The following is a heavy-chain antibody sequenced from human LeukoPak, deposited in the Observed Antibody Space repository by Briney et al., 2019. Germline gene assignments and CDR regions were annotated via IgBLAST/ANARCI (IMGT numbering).Heavy chain of an antibody. CDR1: GFTVSSSY. Sequence: GGSLRLSCTGSGFTVSSSYMSWVRQTPGKGLEWVSVMYSGGTTYYADSAKGRFTISRDSSKNTVNLQMNSLRAEDTAVYYCARDRRDGYCLGHWGQGTLVTVSS. J-gene: IGHJ4*02. CDR3: ARDRRDGYCLGH. D-gene: IGHD5-24*01. V-gene: IGHV3-66*01. CDR2: MYSGGTT.